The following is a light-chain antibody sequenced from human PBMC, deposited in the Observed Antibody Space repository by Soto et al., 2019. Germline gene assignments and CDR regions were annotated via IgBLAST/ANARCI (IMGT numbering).Light chain of an antibody. CDR1: QSISSW. CDR3: QQYNSYWK. V-gene: IGKV1-5*03. J-gene: IGKJ1*01. CDR2: KAS. Sequence: DIQMTQSPSTLSASVGDRVTITCRASQSISSWLAWYQQKPGKAPKLLIYKASSLESGVLSRFSGSGSGTEFTLTISSLQPDDFATDYCQQYNSYWKFGQGTKVEIK.